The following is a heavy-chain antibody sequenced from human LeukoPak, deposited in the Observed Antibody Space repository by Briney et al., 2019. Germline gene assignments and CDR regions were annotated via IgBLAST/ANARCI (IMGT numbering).Heavy chain of an antibody. D-gene: IGHD1-1*01. V-gene: IGHV3-30*02. CDR2: IRYDGNDK. CDR3: AKDSQLDVGSDYYYYFYMDV. CDR1: GFTFSNFG. J-gene: IGHJ6*03. Sequence: TGGSLRLSCAAPGFTFSNFGMYWVRQAPGKGLEWVAFIRYDGNDKYYRDSAKDRFTISRDNSKNTLYLQMNSLTTDDAGVYYCAKDSQLDVGSDYYYYFYMDVWGRGTTVTVSS.